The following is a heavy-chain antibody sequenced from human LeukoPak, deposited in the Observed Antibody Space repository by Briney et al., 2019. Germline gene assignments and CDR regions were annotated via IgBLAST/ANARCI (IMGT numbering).Heavy chain of an antibody. J-gene: IGHJ4*02. D-gene: IGHD3-22*01. Sequence: ASVKVSCKASGCTFSNHGYAWVRQAPGQGLEWMGWISAYNGNTDYAQKFQGRVTMTTDTSTSTAYMALRSLRSDDTAVYFCARAYYHDTSSYQGFDFWGQGTLVTVSS. V-gene: IGHV1-18*01. CDR2: ISAYNGNT. CDR1: GCTFSNHG. CDR3: ARAYYHDTSSYQGFDF.